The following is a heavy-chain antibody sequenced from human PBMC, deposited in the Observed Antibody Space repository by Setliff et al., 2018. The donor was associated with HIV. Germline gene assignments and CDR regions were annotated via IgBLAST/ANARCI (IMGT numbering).Heavy chain of an antibody. CDR1: AFNFGNHW. D-gene: IGHD1-1*01. J-gene: IGHJ4*02. CDR3: ARAGTPGSVDF. CDR2: INNDAKEK. V-gene: IGHV3-7*05. Sequence: GGSLRLSCAAAAFNFGNHWMSWVRQSPGRGLEWVANINNDAKEKYYVDSVRGRFTISRDNVQNFLYLQMNSLTREDTATYYCARAGTPGSVDFWGRGTLVTV.